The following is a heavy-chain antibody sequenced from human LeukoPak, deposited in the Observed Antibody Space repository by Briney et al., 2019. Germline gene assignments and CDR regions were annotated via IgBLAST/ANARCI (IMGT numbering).Heavy chain of an antibody. D-gene: IGHD2-2*02. CDR3: TREYCSSTSCYNY. Sequence: GSLRLSCAASGFTFSSYAMHWVRQASGKGLEWVGRIRSKANSYATAYAASVKGRFTISRDDSKNTAYLQMNSLKTEDTAVYYCTREYCSSTSCYNYWGQGTLVTVSS. CDR1: GFTFSSYA. V-gene: IGHV3-73*01. CDR2: IRSKANSYAT. J-gene: IGHJ4*02.